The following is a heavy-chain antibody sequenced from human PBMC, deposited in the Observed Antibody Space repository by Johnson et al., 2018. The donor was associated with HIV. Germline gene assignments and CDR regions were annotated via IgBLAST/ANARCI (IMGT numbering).Heavy chain of an antibody. CDR3: TTVLIGTVALVAFDI. CDR2: IRWNSGSI. Sequence: QLVESGGGLVQPGRSLRLSCAASGFTSDDDAMNWVRQAPGMGLEWVSGIRWNSGSIGQADSVMGRFTISRDNAKNSLYLQMNSLSAEDTALCYFTTVLIGTVALVAFDICGQWTMVTVSS. CDR1: GFTSDDDA. J-gene: IGHJ3*02. D-gene: IGHD1-7*01. V-gene: IGHV3-9*02.